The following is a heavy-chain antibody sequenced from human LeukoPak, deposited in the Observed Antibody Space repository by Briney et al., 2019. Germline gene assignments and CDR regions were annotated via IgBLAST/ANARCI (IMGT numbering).Heavy chain of an antibody. D-gene: IGHD1-26*01. J-gene: IGHJ4*02. CDR2: FDPEDGET. V-gene: IGHV1-24*01. Sequence: ASVKVSCKVSGYTLTELSMHWVRQAPGKGLEWMGGFDPEDGETIYAQKFQGRVTMTEDTSTDTAYMELSSLGSEDTAVYYCATRFHGGSYYRDYFDYWGQGTLVTVSS. CDR1: GYTLTELS. CDR3: ATRFHGGSYYRDYFDY.